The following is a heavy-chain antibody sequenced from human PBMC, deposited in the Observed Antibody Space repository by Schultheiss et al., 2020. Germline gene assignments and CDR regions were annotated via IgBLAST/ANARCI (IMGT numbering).Heavy chain of an antibody. CDR1: GFTFSSYG. CDR2: ISYDGSNK. V-gene: IGHV3-30*18. CDR3: AKKPPGSVGSTVEY. Sequence: GESLKISCAASGFTFSSYGMHWVRQAPGKGLEWVAVISYDGSNKYYADSVKGRFTISRDNSKNTLYLQMNSLRAEDTAVYYCAKKPPGSVGSTVEYWGQGALVTVSS. D-gene: IGHD1-26*01. J-gene: IGHJ4*02.